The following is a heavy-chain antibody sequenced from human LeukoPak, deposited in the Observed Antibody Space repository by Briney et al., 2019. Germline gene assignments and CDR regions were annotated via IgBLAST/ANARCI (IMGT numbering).Heavy chain of an antibody. Sequence: SETLSLTCTVSGGSISSGGYYWSWIRQHPGKGLEWIGYIYYSGSTYYNPSLKSRVTISVDTSKNQFSLKLSSVTAADTAVYYCAREQPRQTNWLDPWGQGTLVTVSS. CDR3: AREQPRQTNWLDP. CDR1: GGSISSGGYY. V-gene: IGHV4-31*03. D-gene: IGHD1-1*01. J-gene: IGHJ5*02. CDR2: IYYSGST.